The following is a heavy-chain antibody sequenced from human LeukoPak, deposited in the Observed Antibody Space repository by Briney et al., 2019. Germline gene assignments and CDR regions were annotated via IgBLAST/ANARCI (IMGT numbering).Heavy chain of an antibody. J-gene: IGHJ6*02. V-gene: IGHV1-18*01. Sequence: VASVKVSCKASGGTFGSYAISWVRHAPEQGLEWMGWISAYNGNTNYAQKLQDRVTMTTDTSTSTAYMELRSLRSDDTAVYYCARVSSSGWYHYGMDVWGQGTTVTVSS. CDR1: GGTFGSYA. CDR2: ISAYNGNT. D-gene: IGHD6-19*01. CDR3: ARVSSSGWYHYGMDV.